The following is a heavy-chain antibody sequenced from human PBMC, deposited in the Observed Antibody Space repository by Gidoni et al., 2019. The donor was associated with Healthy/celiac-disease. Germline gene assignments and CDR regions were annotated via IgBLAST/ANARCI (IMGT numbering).Heavy chain of an antibody. Sequence: QVQLVESGGGVVQPGRSLRLSCAASGFTFSSYGMHWVRRAPGKGLEWVAVIWYDGSNKYYADSVKGRFTISRDNSKNTLYLQMNSLRAEDTAVYYCARDDVYYDSSGYYYVYYYYGMDVWGQGTTVTVSS. CDR1: GFTFSSYG. V-gene: IGHV3-33*01. CDR3: ARDDVYYDSSGYYYVYYYYGMDV. D-gene: IGHD3-22*01. CDR2: IWYDGSNK. J-gene: IGHJ6*02.